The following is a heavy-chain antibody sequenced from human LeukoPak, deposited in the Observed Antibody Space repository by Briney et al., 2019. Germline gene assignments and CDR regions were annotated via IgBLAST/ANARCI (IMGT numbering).Heavy chain of an antibody. V-gene: IGHV1-18*01. J-gene: IGHJ5*02. CDR1: GYTFTSHG. D-gene: IGHD4-17*01. CDR2: ISAYNGNT. Sequence: ASVKVSCKASGYTFTSHGISWVRQAPGQGLEWMGWISAYNGNTNYAQKLQGRVTMTTDTSTSTAYMELRSLRSDDTAVYYCARSVTTLGWFDPWGQGTLVTVSS. CDR3: ARSVTTLGWFDP.